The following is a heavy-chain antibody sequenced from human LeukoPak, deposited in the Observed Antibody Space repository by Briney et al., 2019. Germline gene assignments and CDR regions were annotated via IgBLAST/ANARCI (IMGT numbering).Heavy chain of an antibody. CDR3: AKDRYYYDSSGYSRAFDI. Sequence: PGGSLRLSCAASGFTFSSYSMNRVRQAPGKGLEWVSAISGSGGSTYYADSVKGRFTISRDNSKNTLYLQMNSLRAEDTAVYYCAKDRYYYDSSGYSRAFDIWGQGTMVTVSS. D-gene: IGHD3-22*01. CDR2: ISGSGGST. J-gene: IGHJ3*02. CDR1: GFTFSSYS. V-gene: IGHV3-23*01.